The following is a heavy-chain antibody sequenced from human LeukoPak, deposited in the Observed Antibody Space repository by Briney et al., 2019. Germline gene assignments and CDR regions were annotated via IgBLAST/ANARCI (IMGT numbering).Heavy chain of an antibody. V-gene: IGHV4-59*08. J-gene: IGHJ4*01. CDR3: ARHRYYYDT. CDR2: IYSTGSA. CDR1: GSSIKNIF. D-gene: IGHD3-22*01. Sequence: SETLSLTCTVSGSSIKNIFWTWIWQPPGKGLEWIGHIYSTGSANYNPSLKSRVLISGDTSKNHISLKLTSVTAADTAVYFCARHRYYYDTWGHGTLVTVSS.